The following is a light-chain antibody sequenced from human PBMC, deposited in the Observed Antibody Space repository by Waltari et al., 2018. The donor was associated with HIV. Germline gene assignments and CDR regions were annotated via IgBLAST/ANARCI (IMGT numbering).Light chain of an antibody. CDR1: SSDVGGSHY. CDR2: EVS. J-gene: IGLJ3*02. Sequence: QSALTQPASASGTPGQSITIPCTGTSSDVGGSHYVSWSQQHPGKAPKLMIFEVSNRPAGVSNRFSGSKSVNTASLTISGLQAEDEADYYCSSYTTRSTPDPNWVFGGGTKLTVL. V-gene: IGLV2-14*01. CDR3: SSYTTRSTPDPNWV.